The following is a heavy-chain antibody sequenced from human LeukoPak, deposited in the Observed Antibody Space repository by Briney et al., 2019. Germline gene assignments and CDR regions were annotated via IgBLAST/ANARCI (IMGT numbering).Heavy chain of an antibody. D-gene: IGHD5-24*01. CDR2: ISNAGSTI. CDR1: GVSSFSTFE. J-gene: IGHJ4*02. V-gene: IGHV3-48*03. Sequence: PGGSLRLSCAASGVSSFSTFEMNWVRQAPGKGLEWISYISNAGSTISYADSVKGRFTISRDNAKNSLYLQMNSVRVEDTALYYCATARRDDYTFTGDYWGPETLVTVSS. CDR3: ATARRDDYTFTGDY.